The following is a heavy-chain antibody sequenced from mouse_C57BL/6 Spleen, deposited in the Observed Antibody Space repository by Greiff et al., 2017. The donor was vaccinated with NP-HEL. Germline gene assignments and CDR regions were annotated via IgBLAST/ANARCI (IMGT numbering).Heavy chain of an antibody. CDR1: GFNIKDYY. J-gene: IGHJ2*01. CDR3: ARRATVVANFDY. CDR2: IDPEDGES. D-gene: IGHD1-1*01. V-gene: IGHV14-2*01. Sequence: VQLQQSGAELVKPGASVKLSCTASGFNIKDYYMHWVKQRTEQGLEWIGRIDPEDGESTYAPKFQSKATITANTSSKTSYQQHSSLTSEDTTVYYGARRATVVANFDYWGQGTTLTVSS.